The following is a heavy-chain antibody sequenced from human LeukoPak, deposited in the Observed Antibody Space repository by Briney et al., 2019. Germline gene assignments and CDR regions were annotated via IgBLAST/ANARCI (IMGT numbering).Heavy chain of an antibody. Sequence: GGSLRLSCAASGFTFSNARMNWVRQAPGKGLEWVGRIKTKTDDGATDYSAPVKTRFTISRDDSKTTLYLQMNGLKTEDTAIYYCTPHLGATALWGQGTLVHVS. D-gene: IGHD1-26*01. CDR2: IKTKTDDGAT. CDR3: TPHLGATAL. J-gene: IGHJ4*02. CDR1: GFTFSNAR. V-gene: IGHV3-15*01.